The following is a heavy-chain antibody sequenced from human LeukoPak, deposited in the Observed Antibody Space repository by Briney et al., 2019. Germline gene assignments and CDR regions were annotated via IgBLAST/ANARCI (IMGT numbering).Heavy chain of an antibody. Sequence: GGSLRLSCAASGFSFSTYWMSWVRQAPGKGLEWVANIKQDGSEKYYVNSVKGRFAISRDNAKNSLCLQMDSLRAEDTAVYYCASLSSIVATFWGQGTLVTVSS. CDR3: ASLSSIVATF. CDR2: IKQDGSEK. CDR1: GFSFSTYW. V-gene: IGHV3-7*01. J-gene: IGHJ4*02. D-gene: IGHD5-12*01.